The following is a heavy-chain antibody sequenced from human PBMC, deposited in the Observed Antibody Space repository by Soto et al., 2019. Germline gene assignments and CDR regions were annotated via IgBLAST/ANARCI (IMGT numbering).Heavy chain of an antibody. CDR3: AREGYSVVGATVY. J-gene: IGHJ4*02. CDR1: GYTFTDYG. Sequence: QVQLVQSGAEVKKPGASVKVSCKASGYTFTDYGVNWVRQATGQGLEWMGWMNPNSGDTVYAQKFQGRVSMTRTTSISTAYMELNSLKSEDTAVYYCAREGYSVVGATVYWGQGTLVTVSS. D-gene: IGHD1-26*01. V-gene: IGHV1-8*01. CDR2: MNPNSGDT.